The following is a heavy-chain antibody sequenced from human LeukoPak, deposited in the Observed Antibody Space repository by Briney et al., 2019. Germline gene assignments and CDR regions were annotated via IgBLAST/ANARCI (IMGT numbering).Heavy chain of an antibody. V-gene: IGHV4-59*01. CDR2: IYYSGST. D-gene: IGHD6-13*01. J-gene: IGHJ6*03. Sequence: PSETLSLTCTVSGGSISSYYWSWIRQPPGKGLEWIGYIYYSGSTNYTPSLKSRVTISVDTSKNQFSPKLSSVTAADTAVYYCARSYSSSWSYYYYYYMDVWGKGTTVTVSS. CDR1: GGSISSYY. CDR3: ARSYSSSWSYYYYYYMDV.